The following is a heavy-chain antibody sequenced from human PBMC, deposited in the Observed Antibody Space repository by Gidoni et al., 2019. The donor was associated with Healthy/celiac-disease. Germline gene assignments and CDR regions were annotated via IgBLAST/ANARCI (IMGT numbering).Heavy chain of an antibody. D-gene: IGHD6-6*01. CDR2: ISYDGSNK. V-gene: IGHV3-30*03. J-gene: IGHJ6*02. CDR3: ARDSPPIAARWGGMDV. CDR1: GFTFSSYG. Sequence: QVQLVESGGGVVQPGRSLRLSCAASGFTFSSYGMNGVRQAQGKGLEGVAVISYDGSNKYYADSVKGRFNISRDNSKNTLYLQMNSLRAEETAVYYCARDSPPIAARWGGMDVWGQGTTVTVSS.